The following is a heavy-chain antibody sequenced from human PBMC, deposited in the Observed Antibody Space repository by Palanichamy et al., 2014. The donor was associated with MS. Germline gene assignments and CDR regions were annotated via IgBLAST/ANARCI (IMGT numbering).Heavy chain of an antibody. D-gene: IGHD4-17*01. CDR2: FYGGGNR. CDR1: GFTVSSNY. V-gene: IGHV3-53*01. Sequence: EVQLVESGGGLIQPGGSLRLSCAASGFTVSSNYMTWVRQAPGKGLEWVSIFYGGGNRFYANSVKGRFTISRDNSANMLYLQMNSLRVGDTAVYFCAKGGGDNYYFGMDVWGQGTTVTVSS. CDR3: AKGGGDNYYFGMDV. J-gene: IGHJ6*02.